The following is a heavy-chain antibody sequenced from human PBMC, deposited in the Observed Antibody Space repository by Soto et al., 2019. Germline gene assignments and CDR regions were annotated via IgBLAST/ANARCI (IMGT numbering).Heavy chain of an antibody. CDR3: ARELTSYGVNWFDP. V-gene: IGHV4-30-2*01. D-gene: IGHD3-3*01. CDR2: IYHSGST. Sequence: QLQLQESGSGLVKPSQTLSLTCAVSGGSISSGGYSWSWIRQPPGKGLEWIGYIYHSGSTYYNPSLKSRVTISVDRSKHQFSLKLSSVTAADTAVYYCARELTSYGVNWFDPCGQGTLVTVSS. J-gene: IGHJ5*02. CDR1: GGSISSGGYS.